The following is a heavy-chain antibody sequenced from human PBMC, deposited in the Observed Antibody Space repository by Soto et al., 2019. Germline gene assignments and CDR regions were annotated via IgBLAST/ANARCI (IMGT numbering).Heavy chain of an antibody. Sequence: GGSLRLSCVASGFTFSSSEMNWVRQVPGKGLEWVSYISDTGTKYYADSVKGRFTISRDNAKNSVYLQMNSLRAEDVAVYYCVRGYSSGSHLGYWGQGSLVTVSS. D-gene: IGHD6-19*01. J-gene: IGHJ4*02. CDR2: ISDTGTK. CDR3: VRGYSSGSHLGY. V-gene: IGHV3-48*03. CDR1: GFTFSSSE.